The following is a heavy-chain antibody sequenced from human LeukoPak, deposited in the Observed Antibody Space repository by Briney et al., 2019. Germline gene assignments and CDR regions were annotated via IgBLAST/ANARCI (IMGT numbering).Heavy chain of an antibody. CDR3: ARGGLEPVAF. D-gene: IGHD1-1*01. V-gene: IGHV3-74*01. CDR2: INTDGRST. Sequence: GGSLRLSCAVSGFTFSTYWMHWVRQAPGKGLVWVSRINTDGRSTSYEDSVKGRFTISRDNAKTTLYLQMNSLGADDTAVYYCARGGLEPVAFWGEGTLVTVSS. J-gene: IGHJ4*02. CDR1: GFTFSTYW.